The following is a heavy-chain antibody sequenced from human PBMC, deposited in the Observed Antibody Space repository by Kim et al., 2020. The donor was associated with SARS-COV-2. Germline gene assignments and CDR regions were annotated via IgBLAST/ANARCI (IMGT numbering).Heavy chain of an antibody. CDR1: GGSISSSSYY. CDR3: AREPDNTNYYYGSGSYYYYGMDV. V-gene: IGHV4-39*02. J-gene: IGHJ6*02. Sequence: SETLSLTCTVSGGSISSSSYYWGWIRQPPGKGLEWIGSIYYSGSTYYNPSLKSRVTISVDTSKNQFSLKLSSVTAADTAVYYCAREPDNTNYYYGSGSYYYYGMDVWGQGTTVTVSS. D-gene: IGHD3-10*01. CDR2: IYYSGST.